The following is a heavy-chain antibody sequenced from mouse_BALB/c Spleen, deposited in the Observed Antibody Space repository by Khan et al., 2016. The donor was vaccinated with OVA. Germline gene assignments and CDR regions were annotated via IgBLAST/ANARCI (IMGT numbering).Heavy chain of an antibody. CDR2: ISSSGST. CDR1: GYSITSDYA. V-gene: IGHV3-2*02. J-gene: IGHJ4*01. D-gene: IGHD2-3*01. CDR3: ARDGSRDNYAMDY. Sequence: EVQLQESGPGLVKPSQSLSLTCTVTGYSITSDYAWNWIRQFPGNKLEWMGYISSSGSTNYNPALKSRISITRDTFKNQFFLQLNSVTTEDTATYYCARDGSRDNYAMDYWGQGTSVTVSS.